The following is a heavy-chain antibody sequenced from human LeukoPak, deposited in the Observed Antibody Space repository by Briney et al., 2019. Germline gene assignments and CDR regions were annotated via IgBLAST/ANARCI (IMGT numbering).Heavy chain of an antibody. J-gene: IGHJ4*02. D-gene: IGHD3-10*01. V-gene: IGHV3-7*01. CDR3: ASWKGSGSYYPYYFDY. Sequence: GGSLRLSCAASGFTFSSYEMNWVRQAPGKGLEGVANIKQDGSEKYYVDSVKGRFTISRDNAKNSLYLQMNSLRAEDTAVYYCASWKGSGSYYPYYFDYWGQGTLVTVSS. CDR2: IKQDGSEK. CDR1: GFTFSSYE.